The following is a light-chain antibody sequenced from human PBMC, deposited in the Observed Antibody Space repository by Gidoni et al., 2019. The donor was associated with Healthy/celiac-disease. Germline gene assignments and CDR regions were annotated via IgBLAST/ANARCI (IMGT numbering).Light chain of an antibody. CDR1: QRVSSY. V-gene: IGKV3-11*01. CDR2: DSS. J-gene: IGKJ3*01. Sequence: EIVLTQSPATLSLSPGERATLSCRASQRVSSYLAWYRQKPGQAPRLLISDSSNRATGIPARFSGSGSGTDFTLTISILEPEDFAVYYCQQRSNWPGFTFGPGTKVDI. CDR3: QQRSNWPGFT.